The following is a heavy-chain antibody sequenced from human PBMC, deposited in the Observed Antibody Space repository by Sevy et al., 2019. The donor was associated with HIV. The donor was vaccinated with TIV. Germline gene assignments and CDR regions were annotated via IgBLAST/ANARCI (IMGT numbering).Heavy chain of an antibody. CDR2: MRQDGRET. Sequence: GGSLRLSCEASGFSFSDYWMTCVRQAPGKGLEWVANMRQDGRETYYVDSVKGRFTVSRDNAKNSLWLQMNSLRAEDTAVYYCARGIFGSGSRLGLGYWGQGTLVTVSS. D-gene: IGHD3-10*01. J-gene: IGHJ4*02. V-gene: IGHV3-7*03. CDR1: GFSFSDYW. CDR3: ARGIFGSGSRLGLGY.